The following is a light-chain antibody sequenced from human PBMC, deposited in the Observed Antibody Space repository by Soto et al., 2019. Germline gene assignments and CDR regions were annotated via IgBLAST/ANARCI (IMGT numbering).Light chain of an antibody. CDR1: SSDIGIYNY. V-gene: IGLV2-11*01. CDR2: DVN. J-gene: IGLJ2*01. CDR3: CSYAGRYTMF. Sequence: QSVLTQSRSVSGSPGQSVTISCSGSSSDIGIYNYVSWYQHHPGKVPKVLIYDVNKRPSGVPDRFSGSKSGNTASLTISGLQADDEADYYCCSYAGRYTMFFGGGTKLTGL.